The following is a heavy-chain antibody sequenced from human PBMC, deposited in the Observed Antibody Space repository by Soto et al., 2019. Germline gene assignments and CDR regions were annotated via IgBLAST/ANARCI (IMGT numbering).Heavy chain of an antibody. D-gene: IGHD2-2*02. V-gene: IGHV1-2*02. J-gene: IGHJ6*02. CDR1: GYTFTGYY. CDR2: INPNSGGT. Sequence: ASVKVSCKASGYTFTGYYMHWVRQAPGQGLEWMGWINPNSGGTNYAQKFQGRVTMTRDTSISTAYMELSRLRSDDTAVYHCASRGVVPAAIRPVNYYYGMDVWGQGTTVTVSS. CDR3: ASRGVVPAAIRPVNYYYGMDV.